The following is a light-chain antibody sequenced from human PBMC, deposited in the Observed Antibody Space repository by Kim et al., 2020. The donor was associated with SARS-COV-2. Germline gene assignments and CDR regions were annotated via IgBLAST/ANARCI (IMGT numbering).Light chain of an antibody. V-gene: IGKV3-20*01. J-gene: IGKJ2*01. Sequence: EIVLTQSPGTLSLSPGERATLSCRASQSVRNNYLTWYQHKPGQAPRLLIYGASSRAAGIPDRFSGSGSGTDFTLTISRLEPEDFAVYYCLHYGGSPIHTFGQGTKVDIK. CDR1: QSVRNNY. CDR2: GAS. CDR3: LHYGGSPIHT.